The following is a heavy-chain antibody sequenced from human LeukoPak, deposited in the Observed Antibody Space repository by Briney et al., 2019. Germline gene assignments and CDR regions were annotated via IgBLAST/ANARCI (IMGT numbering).Heavy chain of an antibody. V-gene: IGHV3-23*05. CDR2: IGGSGNGT. CDR3: AKRTVSAFDS. CDR1: GFTFRTYA. D-gene: IGHD5/OR15-5a*01. Sequence: GGSLRLSCTASGFTFRTYAMNWVRQAPGKGLEWLSGIGGSGNGTYYADSVKGRFTISRDNSKNVVYLQMNSLTVEDAATHYCAKRTVSAFDSWGQGTLLIVSS. J-gene: IGHJ4*02.